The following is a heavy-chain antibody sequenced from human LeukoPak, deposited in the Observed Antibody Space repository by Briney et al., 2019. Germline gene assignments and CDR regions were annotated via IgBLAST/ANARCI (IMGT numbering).Heavy chain of an antibody. J-gene: IGHJ3*02. CDR3: ARWGEPLYCSGGSCPDSASGGAFDI. D-gene: IGHD2-15*01. CDR2: IWYDGSNK. Sequence: GGSLRLSCAASGFTFSSYGMHWVRQAPGKGLEWVAVIWYDGSNKYYADSVKGRFTISRDNSKNTLYLQMNSLRAEDTAVYYCARWGEPLYCSGGSCPDSASGGAFDIWGQGTMVTVSS. CDR1: GFTFSSYG. V-gene: IGHV3-33*01.